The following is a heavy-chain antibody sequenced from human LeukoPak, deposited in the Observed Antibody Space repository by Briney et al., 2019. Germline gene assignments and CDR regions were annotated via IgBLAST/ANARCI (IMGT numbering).Heavy chain of an antibody. CDR1: GFTFSSYW. CDR2: INTDGSST. D-gene: IGHD6-6*01. CDR3: ARDLAGRSDY. J-gene: IGHJ4*02. Sequence: GGSLRLSCAASGFTFSSYWMHWVRQGPGEGLVWVSRINTDGSSTSYADSVKGRFTISRDNAKNTLYLQMNSLRAEDTAVYYCARDLAGRSDYWGQGTLVTVSS. V-gene: IGHV3-74*01.